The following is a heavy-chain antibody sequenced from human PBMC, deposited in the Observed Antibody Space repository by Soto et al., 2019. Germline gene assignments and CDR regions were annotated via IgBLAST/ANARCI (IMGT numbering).Heavy chain of an antibody. V-gene: IGHV1-8*02. CDR3: GRGPSPRAPAGGTPYYYAMDV. CDR2: MNPINGAT. D-gene: IGHD2-2*01. J-gene: IGHJ6*02. Sequence: ASVKVSCKVSGYDFTAYDINWVRQASGQGLEWMGWMNPINGATGRARRFQGRVSMTRNTATATAYLELTSLRSDDSAVYFCGRGPSPRAPAGGTPYYYAMDVWGQGTTVTVSS. CDR1: GYDFTAYD.